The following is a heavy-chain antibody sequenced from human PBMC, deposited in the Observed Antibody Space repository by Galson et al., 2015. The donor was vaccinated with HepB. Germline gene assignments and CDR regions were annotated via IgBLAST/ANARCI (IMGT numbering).Heavy chain of an antibody. D-gene: IGHD3/OR15-3a*01. V-gene: IGHV2-5*02. CDR2: IFLDDDQ. Sequence: LVKPTQTLTLTCTFSGFSLNSRGVGVGWIRQPPGKALEWLALIFLDDDQRFTPLLESRLNCTKVTSNNLVVLKLTSVDPVDTATYYCAHMDLGLTSFAYWGQGTLVTVSS. CDR1: GFSLNSRGVG. CDR3: AHMDLGLTSFAY. J-gene: IGHJ4*02.